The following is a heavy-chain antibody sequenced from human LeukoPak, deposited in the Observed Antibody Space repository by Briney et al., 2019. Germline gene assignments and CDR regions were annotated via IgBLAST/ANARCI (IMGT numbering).Heavy chain of an antibody. Sequence: GGSPRLSCAASGFTFSSYWMSWVRQAPGKGLEWVANIKQDGSEKYYVDSVKGRFTISRDNAKNSLYLQMNSLRAEDTAVYYCARDAGYCSGGSCSDPFDYWGQGTLVTVSS. D-gene: IGHD2-15*01. CDR3: ARDAGYCSGGSCSDPFDY. J-gene: IGHJ4*02. V-gene: IGHV3-7*01. CDR1: GFTFSSYW. CDR2: IKQDGSEK.